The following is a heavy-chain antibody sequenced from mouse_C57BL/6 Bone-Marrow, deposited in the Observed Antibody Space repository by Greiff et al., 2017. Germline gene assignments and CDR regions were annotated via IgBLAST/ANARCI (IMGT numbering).Heavy chain of an antibody. CDR1: GYTFTSYW. J-gene: IGHJ3*01. CDR2: INPSNGGT. D-gene: IGHD2-5*01. CDR3: ARKPAYYSNFWFAY. Sequence: QVQLQQSGTELVKPGASVKLSCKASGYTFTSYWMHWVKQRPGQGLEWIGNINPSNGGTNYNEKFKSKATLTVDKSSSTAYMQLSSLTSEDSAVYYCARKPAYYSNFWFAYWGQGTLVTVSA. V-gene: IGHV1-53*01.